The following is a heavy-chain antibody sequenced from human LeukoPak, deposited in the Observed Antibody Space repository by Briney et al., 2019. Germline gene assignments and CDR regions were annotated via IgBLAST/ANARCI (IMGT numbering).Heavy chain of an antibody. D-gene: IGHD3-10*01. CDR1: GYTFTGYY. Sequence: GASVKVSCKASGYTFTGYYMYWVRQAPGQGLEWMGWINPKSGGTNYAQKFQGRVTMTRDTSISTAYMELSRLRSDDTALYYCARDRGGNWFDPWGQGTLVTVSS. V-gene: IGHV1-2*02. CDR2: INPKSGGT. J-gene: IGHJ5*02. CDR3: ARDRGGNWFDP.